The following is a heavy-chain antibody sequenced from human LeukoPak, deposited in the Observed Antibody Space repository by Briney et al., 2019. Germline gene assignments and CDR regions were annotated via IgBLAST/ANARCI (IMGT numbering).Heavy chain of an antibody. Sequence: PSETLSLTCTVSGGSISSYFWSWIRQPPGKGLEWIGYIYYTGSANYSPPLESRVTMSVDTSKNQFSLNLRSMTAADTAVYYCARHSTGDCSGSSCPFYFDYWGQGILVTLSS. CDR3: ARHSTGDCSGSSCPFYFDY. V-gene: IGHV4-59*08. CDR1: GGSISSYF. D-gene: IGHD2-15*01. J-gene: IGHJ4*02. CDR2: IYYTGSA.